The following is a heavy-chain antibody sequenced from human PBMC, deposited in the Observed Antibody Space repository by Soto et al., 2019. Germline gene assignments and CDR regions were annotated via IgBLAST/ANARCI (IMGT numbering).Heavy chain of an antibody. CDR1: GFPFSAYA. V-gene: IGHV3-23*01. Sequence: EVQLLASGGGVVQPGGSLRLSCAASGFPFSAYAMSWVRQAPGKGLQWVSGVGGSDSDKHYADSVRGRFTVSRDNSKNTLYLQMNGLRADDTAVYYCAKDATAVNGVWDPFDMWGQGTEVTVSS. CDR2: VGGSDSDK. J-gene: IGHJ3*02. CDR3: AKDATAVNGVWDPFDM. D-gene: IGHD2-8*01.